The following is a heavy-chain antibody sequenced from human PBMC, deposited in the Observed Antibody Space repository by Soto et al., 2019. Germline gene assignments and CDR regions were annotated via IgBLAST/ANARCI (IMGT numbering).Heavy chain of an antibody. CDR1: GYTFTSYG. J-gene: IGHJ6*02. Sequence: ASVKVSCKASGYTFTSYGFSWVRQAPGQGLEWMGWISSSTGYTNYAQKVQDRVTMTTDTSTGTAYMELRSLRSDDTAVYYCARDLGLHNGYYYGMDVWGQGTRVTVSS. CDR2: ISSSTGYT. CDR3: ARDLGLHNGYYYGMDV. D-gene: IGHD5-12*01. V-gene: IGHV1-18*04.